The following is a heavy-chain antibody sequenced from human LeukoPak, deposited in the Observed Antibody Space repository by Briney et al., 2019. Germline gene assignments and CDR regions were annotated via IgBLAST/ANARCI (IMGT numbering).Heavy chain of an antibody. D-gene: IGHD3-10*01. Sequence: SETLSLTCTVSGGSISSYYRSWIRQPPGRGLEWIGYIYYSGYTNYNPSLKSRVTISVDTSKNQFSLKLSSVTAADTAVYYCARTTTVRGTYYMDVWGKGTTVTISS. CDR1: GGSISSYY. CDR3: ARTTTVRGTYYMDV. J-gene: IGHJ6*03. CDR2: IYYSGYT. V-gene: IGHV4-59*01.